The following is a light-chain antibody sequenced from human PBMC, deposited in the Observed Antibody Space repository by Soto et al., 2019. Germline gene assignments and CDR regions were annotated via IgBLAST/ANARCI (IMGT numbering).Light chain of an antibody. V-gene: IGKV3-20*01. CDR3: QQYCRSPGVFT. CDR1: QSVSNTY. Sequence: EIVLTQSPGTLSLSPGERATLSCRASQSVSNTYLAWYQQKPGQAARLLIYDASSRAPGIPDRFSGSGSGTDFTLTISRLEPEDFAVYYFQQYCRSPGVFTFGPGTKVDIK. J-gene: IGKJ3*01. CDR2: DAS.